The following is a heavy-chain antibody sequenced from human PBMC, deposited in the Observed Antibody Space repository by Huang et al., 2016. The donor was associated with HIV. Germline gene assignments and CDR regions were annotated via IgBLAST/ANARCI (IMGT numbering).Heavy chain of an antibody. J-gene: IGHJ4*02. Sequence: EVQLVESGGGLVQPGRSLRLSCVSSGFTFSSYSMNWVRQAPGKGLVWISYISSRSYRIYYADSVRGRFTTPRDNARNIVYLQMSNLRDNDTAVYYCATGTTDVSQGGHWGQVNMVLVSS. CDR3: ATGTTDVSQGGH. CDR1: GFTFSSYS. D-gene: IGHD1-1*01. V-gene: IGHV3-48*02. CDR2: ISSRSYRI.